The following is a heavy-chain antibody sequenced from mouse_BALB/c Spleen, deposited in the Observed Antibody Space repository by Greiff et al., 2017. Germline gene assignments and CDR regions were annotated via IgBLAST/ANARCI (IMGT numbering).Heavy chain of an antibody. CDR3: ARHTMITTNYAMDY. CDR1: GVTFRSYA. D-gene: IGHD2-4*01. V-gene: IGHV5-9-3*01. J-gene: IGHJ4*01. CDR2: ISSGGSYT. Sequence: EVKLQESGGGLVKPGGSLKLSCAASGVTFRSYAMSWVRQTPEKKLEWVATISSGGSYTYYPDSVKSRFTISRDNAKNTLYLQMSSLRSEDTAMYYCARHTMITTNYAMDYWGQGTSVTVTS.